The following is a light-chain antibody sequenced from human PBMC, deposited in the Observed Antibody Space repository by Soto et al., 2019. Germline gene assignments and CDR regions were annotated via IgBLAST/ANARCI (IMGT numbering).Light chain of an antibody. CDR3: QQDDSFPWT. CDR2: SAS. V-gene: IGKV1D-12*01. Sequence: QVIQTPSSVSASVGDRVTITCQTSKDISTSVAWYQQKPGKAPNLLIYSASALHRGVPSRFSGSGSGADFTLTVSSLQPEDSATYYCQQDDSFPWTFGQGTKVDI. J-gene: IGKJ1*01. CDR1: KDISTS.